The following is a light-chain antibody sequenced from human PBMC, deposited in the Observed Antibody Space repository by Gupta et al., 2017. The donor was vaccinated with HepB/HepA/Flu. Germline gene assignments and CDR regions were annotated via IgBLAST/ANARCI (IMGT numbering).Light chain of an antibody. Sequence: DIQMTQSPPSLSASVGDRVTITCRASQSISSYLNWYQQKPGKAPKLLIYAASSLQSGVPSRFSGSGSGTDFTLTISRLQPEDFATYYCQQSYSTRWTFGQGTKVEIK. J-gene: IGKJ1*01. CDR3: QQSYSTRWT. CDR1: QSISSY. V-gene: IGKV1-39*01. CDR2: AAS.